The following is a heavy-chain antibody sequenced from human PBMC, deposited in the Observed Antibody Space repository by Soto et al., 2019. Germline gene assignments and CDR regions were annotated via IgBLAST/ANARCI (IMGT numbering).Heavy chain of an antibody. D-gene: IGHD5-12*01. Sequence: GGSLRLSCAASGFTFSDYYMSWIRQAPGKGLEWVSYISSSGSTIYYADSVKGRFTISRDNAKNSLYLQMNSLRAEDTAVYYCASPPSRLRNNWFDPWGQGTLVTVSS. J-gene: IGHJ5*02. CDR2: ISSSGSTI. CDR1: GFTFSDYY. V-gene: IGHV3-11*01. CDR3: ASPPSRLRNNWFDP.